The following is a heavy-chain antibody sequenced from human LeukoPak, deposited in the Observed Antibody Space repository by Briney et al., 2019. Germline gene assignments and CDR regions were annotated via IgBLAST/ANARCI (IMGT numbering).Heavy chain of an antibody. D-gene: IGHD2-8*01. V-gene: IGHV3-7*01. CDR1: GFTFSSYW. CDR2: IKQDGSEK. CDR3: ARDARYCTKGVCSNYYFDY. J-gene: IGHJ4*02. Sequence: GGSLRLSCAASGFTFSSYWMSWVRQAPGKGLEWVANIKQDGSEKYYVDSVKGRFTISRDNAKNSLYLQMNSLRAEDTAVYYCARDARYCTKGVCSNYYFDYWGQGTLVTVSS.